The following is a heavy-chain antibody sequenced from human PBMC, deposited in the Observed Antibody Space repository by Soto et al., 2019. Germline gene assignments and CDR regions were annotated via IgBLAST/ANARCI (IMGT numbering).Heavy chain of an antibody. CDR3: ARGRYYYDSSGYYVSHYYYGMDV. CDR1: GYTFTSYD. D-gene: IGHD3-22*01. CDR2: MNPNSGNT. J-gene: IGHJ6*02. Sequence: ASVKVSCKASGYTFTSYDINWVRQATGQGLEWMGWMNPNSGNTGYAQKFQGRVTMTRNTSISTAYMELSSLRSEDTAVYYCARGRYYYDSSGYYVSHYYYGMDVWGQGTTVTV. V-gene: IGHV1-8*01.